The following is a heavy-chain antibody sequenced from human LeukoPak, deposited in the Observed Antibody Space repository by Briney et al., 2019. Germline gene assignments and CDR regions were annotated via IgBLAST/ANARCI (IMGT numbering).Heavy chain of an antibody. J-gene: IGHJ4*02. D-gene: IGHD5-24*01. CDR3: AREHRGDGYLDY. CDR2: IHRDGST. V-gene: IGHV3-66*01. Sequence: GGSLRLSCAVSGFTVSTNYMSWVRQAPGKGLEWVSIIHRDGSTYYADSVKGRFTTSRDNSKNTLFIQMNSLRAEDTGVYYCAREHRGDGYLDYWGQGTLVTVSS. CDR1: GFTVSTNY.